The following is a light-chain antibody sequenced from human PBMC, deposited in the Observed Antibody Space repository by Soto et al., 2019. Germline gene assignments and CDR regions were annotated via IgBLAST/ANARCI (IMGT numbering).Light chain of an antibody. CDR3: QQYGGSPPIT. J-gene: IGKJ5*01. CDR1: QSVSTIH. V-gene: IGKV3-20*01. CDR2: AAS. Sequence: EIVLTQSPGTLSLSPGDSATLSCRASQSVSTIHLAWYQQKPGQAPRLLIFAASSRAIGIPDRFSASGSGTDYTLTVSGREPEDVGVYDCQQYGGSPPITVGQGTRLEIK.